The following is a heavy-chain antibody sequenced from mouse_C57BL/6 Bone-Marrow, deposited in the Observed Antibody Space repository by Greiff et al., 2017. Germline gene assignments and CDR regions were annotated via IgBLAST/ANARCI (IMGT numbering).Heavy chain of an antibody. J-gene: IGHJ3*01. CDR1: GYTFTSYW. CDR2: IYPGSGST. CDR3: SRGGLLRFAWFAY. D-gene: IGHD1-1*01. Sequence: QVQLQQPGAELVKPGASVTMSCKASGYTFTSYWITWVKQRPGQGLEWIGDIYPGSGSTNYNEKFKSKATLTVDTSSRTAYLQLSSLSSEDSAVYYCSRGGLLRFAWFAYWGQVTLVTVSA. V-gene: IGHV1-55*01.